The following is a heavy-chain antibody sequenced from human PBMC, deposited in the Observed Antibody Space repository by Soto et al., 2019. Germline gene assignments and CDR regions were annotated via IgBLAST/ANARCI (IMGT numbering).Heavy chain of an antibody. CDR2: IYHSGST. V-gene: IGHV4-4*02. Sequence: QVQLQESGPGLVKPSGTLSLTCAVSSCSISSSNWWSGVRQPQGKGLEWIGEIYHSGSTNYNPSLKSRVTKSVATSKNQFSLKLSYVTAADKDVYYCARDIGRITMVRGVTVNAFDIWGQGTMVTVSS. J-gene: IGHJ3*02. CDR3: ARDIGRITMVRGVTVNAFDI. CDR1: SCSISSSNW. D-gene: IGHD3-10*01.